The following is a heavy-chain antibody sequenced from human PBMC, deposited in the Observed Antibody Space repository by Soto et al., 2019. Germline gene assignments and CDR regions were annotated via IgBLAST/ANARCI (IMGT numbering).Heavy chain of an antibody. CDR1: GGSISSGGYY. V-gene: IGHV4-31*03. D-gene: IGHD4-17*01. J-gene: IGHJ4*02. Sequence: QVQLQESGPGLVKPSQTLSLTCTVSGGSISSGGYYWSWIRQHPGKGLEWFGHIYYSGSTYYNPSLRSRVSISADTSKNQVSLKLSSVTVADTAVYYCARSPEATVSVFDYWGQGTLVTVSS. CDR2: IYYSGST. CDR3: ARSPEATVSVFDY.